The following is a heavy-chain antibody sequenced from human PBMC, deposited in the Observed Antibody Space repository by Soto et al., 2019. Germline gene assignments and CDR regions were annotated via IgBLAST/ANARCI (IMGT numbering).Heavy chain of an antibody. D-gene: IGHD1-20*01. CDR3: DRARYNWNGDAFDI. V-gene: IGHV4-30-2*01. J-gene: IGHJ3*02. CDR1: GGSFSRYS. Sequence: SETLSLTCAVYGGSFSRYSWSWIRQPPGKGLEWIGYIYHSGSTYYNPSLKSRVTISVDRSKNQFSLNLRSVTAADTAVYYCDRARYNWNGDAFDIWGQGTMVTFSS. CDR2: IYHSGST.